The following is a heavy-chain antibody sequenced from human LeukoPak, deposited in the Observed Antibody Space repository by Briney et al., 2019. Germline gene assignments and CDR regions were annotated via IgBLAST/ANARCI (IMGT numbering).Heavy chain of an antibody. CDR1: GFTFTNYA. CDR3: AKDSASYGRFDY. V-gene: IGHV3-23*01. D-gene: IGHD5-18*01. J-gene: IGHJ4*02. Sequence: PGGSLRPSCAASGFTFTNYAMSWVRQAPGKGLEWVSVISGSGSSTYYADSVKGRFTISRDDSKNTLYSQMNSLRAEDTAVYFCAKDSASYGRFDYWGQGTLVTVSS. CDR2: ISGSGSST.